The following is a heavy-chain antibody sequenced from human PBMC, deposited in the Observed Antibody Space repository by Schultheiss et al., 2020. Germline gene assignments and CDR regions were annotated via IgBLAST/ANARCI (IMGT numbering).Heavy chain of an antibody. J-gene: IGHJ3*02. CDR1: GGSFSGYY. CDR2: INHSGST. Sequence: SETLSLTCAVYGGSFSGYYWSWIRQPPGKGLEWIGEINHSGSTNYNPTLKSRVTISVDTSKNQFSLKLSSVTAADTAVYYCASSRGYSYVLGEHAFDIWGQGTMVTVSS. V-gene: IGHV4-34*01. CDR3: ASSRGYSYVLGEHAFDI. D-gene: IGHD5-18*01.